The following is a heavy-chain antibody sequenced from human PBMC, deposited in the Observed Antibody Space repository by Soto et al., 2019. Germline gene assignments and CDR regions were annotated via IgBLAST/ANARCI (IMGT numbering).Heavy chain of an antibody. J-gene: IGHJ5*02. CDR2: INAANGDT. CDR3: VRRHVSATGIDWFDP. V-gene: IGHV1-3*01. D-gene: IGHD6-13*01. CDR1: EYTFTSYG. Sequence: EASVKVSCKASEYTFTSYGIHWVRQAPGQRLEWMGWINAANGDTKYSPKFQGRVTITRDTSASTAYMELSSLRSEDTAVYYCVRRHVSATGIDWFDPWGQGTLVTVSS.